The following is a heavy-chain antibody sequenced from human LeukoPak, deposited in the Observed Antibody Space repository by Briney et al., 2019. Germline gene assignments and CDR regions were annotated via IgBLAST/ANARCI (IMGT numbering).Heavy chain of an antibody. CDR3: AKGNAAAPFDY. V-gene: IGHV3-23*01. CDR1: GFIFSSYA. Sequence: GSLRLSCAASGFIFSSYAMSWVRQAPGKGLEWISAISGGGAATYYADSVKGRFTISRDKSKNTLYLQMNSLRAEDTAVYYCAKGNAAAPFDYWGQGTLVTVSS. J-gene: IGHJ4*02. D-gene: IGHD2-15*01. CDR2: ISGGGAAT.